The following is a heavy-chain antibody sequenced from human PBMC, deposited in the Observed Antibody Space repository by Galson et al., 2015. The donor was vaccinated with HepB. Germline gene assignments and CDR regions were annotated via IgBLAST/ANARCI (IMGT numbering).Heavy chain of an antibody. J-gene: IGHJ3*01. CDR3: ATYLGSTGFDF. D-gene: IGHD3-9*01. V-gene: IGHV1-24*01. CDR2: LVPENGDT. Sequence: SVTVSCKVSGSNLIELSIHWVRQAPGKGFEWMGNLVPENGDTLLAQKFEGRVRMTEDTSSDTTYMELSSLRSEGTGVYFCATYLGSTGFDFWGQGTMVTVSS. CDR1: GSNLIELS.